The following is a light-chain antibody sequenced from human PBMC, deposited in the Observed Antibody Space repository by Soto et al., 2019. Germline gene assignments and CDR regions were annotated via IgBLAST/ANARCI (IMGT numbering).Light chain of an antibody. Sequence: DIQLTQSPSSLSASVGDIITITCQASHDINTYLHWYQQKLGKAPKLLIYDASNFETGVPSRFSGSGSCTEFTFTITSLQPEDIATYYCQEDDSVPYDFGPGTKVDL. CDR1: HDINTY. V-gene: IGKV1-33*01. J-gene: IGKJ3*01. CDR3: QEDDSVPYD. CDR2: DAS.